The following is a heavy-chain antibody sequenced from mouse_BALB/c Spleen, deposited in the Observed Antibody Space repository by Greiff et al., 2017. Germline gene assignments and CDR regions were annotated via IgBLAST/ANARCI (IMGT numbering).Heavy chain of an antibody. Sequence: VQLKQSGTVLARPGASVKMSCKASGYTFTSYWMHWVKQRPGQGLEWIGAIYPGNSDTSYNQKFKGKAKLTAVTSTSTAYMELSSLTNEDSAVYYCTRTIYDGYPSYAMDYWGQGTSVTVSS. J-gene: IGHJ4*01. CDR1: GYTFTSYW. CDR2: IYPGNSDT. V-gene: IGHV1-5*01. CDR3: TRTIYDGYPSYAMDY. D-gene: IGHD2-3*01.